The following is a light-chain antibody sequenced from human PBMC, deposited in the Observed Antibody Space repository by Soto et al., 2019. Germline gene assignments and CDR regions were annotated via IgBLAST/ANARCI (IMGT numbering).Light chain of an antibody. Sequence: QPVLTQSPSASASLGASVKLTCTLSSGHSSYAIAWHQQQPEKSPRYLMKLNSDGSHSKGDGIPDRFSGSSSGAERYLTISSLQSEDEADYYCQTWGTGSVVFGGGTQ. V-gene: IGLV4-69*01. CDR3: QTWGTGSVV. CDR1: SGHSSYA. J-gene: IGLJ2*01. CDR2: LNSDGSH.